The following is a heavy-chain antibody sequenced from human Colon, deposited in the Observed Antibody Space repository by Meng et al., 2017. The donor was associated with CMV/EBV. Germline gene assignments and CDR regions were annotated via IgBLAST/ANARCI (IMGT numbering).Heavy chain of an antibody. V-gene: IGHV3-66*01. J-gene: IGHJ4*02. D-gene: IGHD1-26*01. Sequence: VVVLVGELFNPGESLRLSVVASGFTVSSTHVGLVRQAPGKGLEWVSVIYSGGSTFYADSVKGRLTISRDNSKNTLYLQMNSLSAEDTAVYYCARGYSGTSSWGQGTLVTVSS. CDR3: ARGYSGTSS. CDR2: IYSGGST. CDR1: GFTVSSTH.